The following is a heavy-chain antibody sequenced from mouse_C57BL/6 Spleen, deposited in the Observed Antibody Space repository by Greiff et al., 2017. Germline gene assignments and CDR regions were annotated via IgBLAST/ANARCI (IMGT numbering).Heavy chain of an antibody. V-gene: IGHV1-82*01. J-gene: IGHJ2*01. CDR3: AREGAYYSLDY. CDR2: IYPGDGDT. Sequence: QVQLKQSGPELVKPGASVKISCKASGYAFSSSWMNWVKQRPGKGLEWIGRIYPGDGDTNYNGKFKGKATLTADKSSSTAYMQLSSLTSEDSAVYFCAREGAYYSLDYWGQGTTLTVSS. CDR1: GYAFSSSW. D-gene: IGHD2-12*01.